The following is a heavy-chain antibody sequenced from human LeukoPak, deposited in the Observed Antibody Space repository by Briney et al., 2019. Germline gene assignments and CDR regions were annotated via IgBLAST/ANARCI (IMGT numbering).Heavy chain of an antibody. CDR1: GGSISSYY. V-gene: IGHV4-4*07. CDR3: TREKGWGRIAVAGPASGMDV. D-gene: IGHD6-19*01. J-gene: IGHJ6*02. Sequence: PSETLSLTCTVSGGSISSYYWSWIRQPAGKGLEWIGRIYTSGSTNYNPSLKSRVTMSVDTSKNQFSMKLSSVTAADTAVYYCTREKGWGRIAVAGPASGMDVWGQGTTVTVSS. CDR2: IYTSGST.